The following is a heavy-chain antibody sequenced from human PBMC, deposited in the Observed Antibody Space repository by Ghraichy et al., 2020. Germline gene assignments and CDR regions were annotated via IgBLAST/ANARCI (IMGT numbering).Heavy chain of an antibody. D-gene: IGHD3-22*01. CDR2: INRSGST. CDR1: GGSFSGYY. J-gene: IGHJ4*02. CDR3: ARTDYSDSSGYSDY. V-gene: IGHV4-34*01. Sequence: SETLSLTCAVYGGSFSGYYWSRIRKPPGKELKCIGEINRSGSTNYNPSLKSRVTISIDTSKNQFSLKLSSVTAADTAVYYCARTDYSDSSGYSDYWGQGTLFTV.